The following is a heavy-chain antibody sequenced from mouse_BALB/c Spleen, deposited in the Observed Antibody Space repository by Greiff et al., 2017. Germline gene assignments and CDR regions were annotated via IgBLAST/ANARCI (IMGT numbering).Heavy chain of an antibody. D-gene: IGHD2-3*01. CDR1: GYSITSDYA. CDR2: ISYSGST. Sequence: VQLQQSGPGLVKPSQSLSLTCTVTGYSITSDYAWNWIRQFPGNKLEWMGYISYSGSTSYNPSLKSRISITRDTSKNQFFLQLNSVTTEDTATYYCARGGLLNAMDYWGQGTSVTVSS. CDR3: ARGGLLNAMDY. J-gene: IGHJ4*01. V-gene: IGHV3-2*02.